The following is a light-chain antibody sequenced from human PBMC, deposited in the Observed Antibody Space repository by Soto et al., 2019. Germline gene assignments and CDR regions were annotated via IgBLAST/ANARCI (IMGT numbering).Light chain of an antibody. CDR3: SSYTSSSTYVV. Sequence: QSALTQPASVSGSPGQSITISCTGTSSDVGGYNYVSWYQQHPGKAPKLMIYDVSNRPSGVSNRFSGSKSGNTASLTSSGLQAEDDADYYCSSYTSSSTYVVFGGGTQRTVL. CDR1: SSDVGGYNY. V-gene: IGLV2-14*01. CDR2: DVS. J-gene: IGLJ2*01.